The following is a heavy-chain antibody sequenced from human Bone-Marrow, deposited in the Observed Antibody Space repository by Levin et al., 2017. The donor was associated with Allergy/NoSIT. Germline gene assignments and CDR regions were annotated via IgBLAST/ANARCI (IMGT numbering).Heavy chain of an antibody. CDR3: ARAGGDFWSGYYPGEWFDP. CDR2: IYYSGST. CDR1: GGSISSSSYY. D-gene: IGHD3-3*01. Sequence: PSETLSLTCTVSGGSISSSSYYWGWIRQPPGKGLEWIGSIYYSGSTYYNPSLKSRVTISVDTSKNQFSLKLSSVTAADTAVYYCARAGGDFWSGYYPGEWFDPWGQGTLVTVSS. J-gene: IGHJ5*02. V-gene: IGHV4-39*07.